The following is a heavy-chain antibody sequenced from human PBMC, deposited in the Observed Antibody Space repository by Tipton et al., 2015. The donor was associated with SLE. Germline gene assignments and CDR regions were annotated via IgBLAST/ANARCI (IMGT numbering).Heavy chain of an antibody. J-gene: IGHJ4*02. Sequence: SLRLSCAASGFSLSIYWMSWVRQAPGKGLDWVANIKKDGNDKYYVDSVRGRFTISRDNAKNSLYLQMNSLRVEDTAVYYCATSRSLDYWGRGPLVTVSS. CDR2: IKKDGNDK. CDR1: GFSLSIYW. V-gene: IGHV3-7*01. CDR3: ATSRSLDY. D-gene: IGHD6-13*01.